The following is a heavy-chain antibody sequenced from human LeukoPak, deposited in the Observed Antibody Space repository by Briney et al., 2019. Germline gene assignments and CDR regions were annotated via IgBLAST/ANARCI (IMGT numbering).Heavy chain of an antibody. CDR2: ISSTTSTI. J-gene: IGHJ3*01. D-gene: IGHD4-23*01. Sequence: GGSLRLSCAASGFSFSSYNMNWVRQAPGKGLEWVSYISSTTSTIYYADSVKGRFTISRDNAKNSLYLQMNSLRDEDTAVYYCAKDLYGGNADAFDLWGQGTMVTVSS. CDR3: AKDLYGGNADAFDL. V-gene: IGHV3-48*02. CDR1: GFSFSSYN.